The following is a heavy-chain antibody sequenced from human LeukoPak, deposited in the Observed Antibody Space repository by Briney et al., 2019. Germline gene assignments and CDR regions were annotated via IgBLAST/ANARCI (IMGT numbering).Heavy chain of an antibody. Sequence: PGGSLRLSCAASGFTFSGSTMNWVRQAPGKGLEWVSFISTSSSYIYYADSVRGRFTISRDNAKNSLNLQMNSLRAEDTAVYYCARGAGYSGSYNWGQGTLVTVSS. J-gene: IGHJ4*02. CDR1: GFTFSGST. CDR2: ISTSSSYI. CDR3: ARGAGYSGSYN. V-gene: IGHV3-21*04. D-gene: IGHD3-10*01.